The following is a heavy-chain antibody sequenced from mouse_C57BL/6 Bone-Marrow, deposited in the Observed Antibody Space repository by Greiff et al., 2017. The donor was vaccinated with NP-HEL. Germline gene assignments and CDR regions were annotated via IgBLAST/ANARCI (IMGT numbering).Heavy chain of an antibody. CDR2: IYPRSGNT. Sequence: VQLQQSGAELARPGASVKLSCKASGYTFTSYGISWVKQRTGQGLEWIGEIYPRSGNTYYNEKFKGKATLTADKSSSTAYMELRSLTSEDSAVYFCALYYYGSSFAYWGQGTLVTVSA. V-gene: IGHV1-81*01. CDR3: ALYYYGSSFAY. D-gene: IGHD1-1*01. J-gene: IGHJ3*01. CDR1: GYTFTSYG.